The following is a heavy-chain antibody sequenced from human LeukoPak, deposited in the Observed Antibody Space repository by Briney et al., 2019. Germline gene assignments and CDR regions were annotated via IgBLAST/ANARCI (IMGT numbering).Heavy chain of an antibody. V-gene: IGHV4-4*07. CDR2: IYTTGTT. CDR3: AKVAKYYYGSETYFFFDH. Sequence: SETLSLTCTVSAPSLNTYYWSWIRQPAGKGLEWIGHIYTTGTTNYNPALKSRVTMSIDTSKNQFSLNLRSVTAADTAVYYCAKVAKYYYGSETYFFFDHWGQGTLVTVSS. J-gene: IGHJ4*02. CDR1: APSLNTYY. D-gene: IGHD3-10*01.